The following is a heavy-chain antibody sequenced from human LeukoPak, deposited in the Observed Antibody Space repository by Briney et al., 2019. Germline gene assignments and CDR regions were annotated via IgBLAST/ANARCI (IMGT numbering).Heavy chain of an antibody. Sequence: GASVKVSCKASGYTFTGNYMHWVRQAPGQGLDWMGWISPNSGGINYAQKFQGRVTMTRDTSISTAYMELSRLRSDDTAVYYCARAGYCSGGSCSDWFDSWGQGTLVTVSS. CDR3: ARAGYCSGGSCSDWFDS. V-gene: IGHV1-2*02. D-gene: IGHD2-15*01. J-gene: IGHJ5*01. CDR1: GYTFTGNY. CDR2: ISPNSGGI.